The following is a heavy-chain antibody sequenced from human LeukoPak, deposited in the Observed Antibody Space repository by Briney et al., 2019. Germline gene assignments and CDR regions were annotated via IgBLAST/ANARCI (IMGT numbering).Heavy chain of an antibody. CDR2: IYSGGST. Sequence: GGSLRLSCAASGFTVSSNYMSWVRQAPGKGLEWVSVIYSGGSTYYADSVKGRFTTSRDNSKNTLYLQMNSLRAEDTAVYYCASISGTDTAPQTFDYWGQGTLVTVSS. D-gene: IGHD1/OR15-1a*01. CDR1: GFTVSSNY. V-gene: IGHV3-53*05. J-gene: IGHJ4*02. CDR3: ASISGTDTAPQTFDY.